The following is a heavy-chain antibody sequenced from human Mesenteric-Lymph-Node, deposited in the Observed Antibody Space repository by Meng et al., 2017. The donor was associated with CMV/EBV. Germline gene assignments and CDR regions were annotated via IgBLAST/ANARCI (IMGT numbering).Heavy chain of an antibody. D-gene: IGHD3-10*01. CDR2: IYSGGSKI. CDR1: GFTFSSHA. Sequence: GGSLRLSCAASGFTFSSHAMNWVRQAPGRGLEWISVIYSGGSKIYYADSVKGRFTISRDNSKNTLYLQMTNLRAEDTAIYYCAKFDGRSVLVRGVINDAFDVWGQGTMVTVSS. CDR3: AKFDGRSVLVRGVINDAFDV. V-gene: IGHV3-23*03. J-gene: IGHJ3*01.